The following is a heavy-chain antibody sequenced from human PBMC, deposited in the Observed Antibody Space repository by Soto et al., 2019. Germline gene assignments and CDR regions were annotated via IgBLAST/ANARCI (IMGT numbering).Heavy chain of an antibody. CDR1: GGSISNSNW. D-gene: IGHD6-19*01. CDR3: ARMGAVAGTYYYGMDV. CDR2: IYHSGST. V-gene: IGHV4-4*02. J-gene: IGHJ6*02. Sequence: SETLSLTCAVSGGSISNSNWWSWVRQPPGKGLEWIGEIYHSGSTNYNPSLKSRVTISVDKSKNQFSLKLSSVTAADTAVYYCARMGAVAGTYYYGMDVWGQGTTVTVSS.